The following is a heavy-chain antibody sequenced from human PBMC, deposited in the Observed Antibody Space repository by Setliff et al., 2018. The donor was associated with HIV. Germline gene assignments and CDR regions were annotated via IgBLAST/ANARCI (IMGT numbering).Heavy chain of an antibody. CDR1: GFTFSNYG. CDR3: TKPTTVVTSYYFDS. CDR2: ISYHERDS. Sequence: GGSLRLSCAASGFTFSNYGMQWVRQAPGKGLEWVAIISYHERDSFYADSVKGRCTISRDNSKNMLYLQMNSVRTVDTAVYYCTKPTTVVTSYYFDSWGQGTQVTVS. V-gene: IGHV3-30*18. J-gene: IGHJ4*02. D-gene: IGHD4-17*01.